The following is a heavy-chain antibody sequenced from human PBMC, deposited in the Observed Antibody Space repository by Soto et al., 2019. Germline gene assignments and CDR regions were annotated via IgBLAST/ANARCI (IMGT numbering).Heavy chain of an antibody. J-gene: IGHJ4*02. D-gene: IGHD2-15*01. CDR3: ARLDCSGGSCYDGNY. V-gene: IGHV5-51*01. CDR1: GYSFTSYW. Sequence: PGESLKISCKGSGYSFTSYWIGWVRQMPGKGLEWMGIIYPGDSDTRYSPSFQSQVTISADKSISTAYLQWSSLKASDTAMYYCARLDCSGGSCYDGNYWGQGTLVTVSS. CDR2: IYPGDSDT.